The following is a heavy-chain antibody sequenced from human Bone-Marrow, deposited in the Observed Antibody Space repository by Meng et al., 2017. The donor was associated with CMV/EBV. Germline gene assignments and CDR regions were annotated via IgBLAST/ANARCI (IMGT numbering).Heavy chain of an antibody. V-gene: IGHV3-69-1*02. CDR2: ISSSSTI. CDR3: ARDKTKGAPMIVVVTPPRPNWFDP. D-gene: IGHD3-22*01. J-gene: IGHJ5*02. Sequence: GGSLRLSCAASGFTFSDYYMNWVRQAPGKGLEWVSSISSSSTIYYADSVKGRFTISRDNAKNSLYLQMNSLRAEDTAVYYCARDKTKGAPMIVVVTPPRPNWFDPWGPGNLVNVAS. CDR1: GFTFSDYY.